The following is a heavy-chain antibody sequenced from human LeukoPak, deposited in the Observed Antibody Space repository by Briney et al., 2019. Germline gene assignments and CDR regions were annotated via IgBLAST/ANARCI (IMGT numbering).Heavy chain of an antibody. CDR1: GFTFSSYA. J-gene: IGHJ4*02. D-gene: IGHD6-6*01. Sequence: GGSLRLSCAASGFTFSSYAMNWVRQAPGKGLEWVSAISSSGITTYYADSVKGRFTISRDNSKNTLYLQMNSLRAEDTAVFYCAKDRFSSSDPVPFDYWGQGTLVTVSS. CDR2: ISSSGITT. CDR3: AKDRFSSSDPVPFDY. V-gene: IGHV3-23*01.